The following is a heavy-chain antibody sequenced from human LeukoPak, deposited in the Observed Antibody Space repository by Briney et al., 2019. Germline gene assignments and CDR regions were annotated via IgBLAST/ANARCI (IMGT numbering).Heavy chain of an antibody. V-gene: IGHV4-4*02. CDR2: VHLDGGT. D-gene: IGHD6-25*01. Sequence: SETLSLTCGVSGGSVSSTNWWTWMRQPPGKGLEWIGEVHLDGGTNFNPSLKSRLTMSVDLSENHVSLKLTSVTAADTAVYYCAREGGFYRPLDYSGQGTLVTVSS. J-gene: IGHJ4*02. CDR1: GGSVSSTNW. CDR3: AREGGFYRPLDY.